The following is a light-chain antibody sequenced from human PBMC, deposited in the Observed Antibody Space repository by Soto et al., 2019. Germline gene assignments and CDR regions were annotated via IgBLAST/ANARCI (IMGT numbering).Light chain of an antibody. CDR1: QGISSY. CDR3: QQLNSYLIT. CDR2: AAS. J-gene: IGKJ5*01. Sequence: EIQLTQSPSFLSASVGDRVTITCRASQGISSYLAWYQQKPGKAPKLLIYAASTLQSGVPSRFSGSGSGTEFTLTISSLQPEDFATYYCQQLNSYLITFGQGTRLEIK. V-gene: IGKV1-9*01.